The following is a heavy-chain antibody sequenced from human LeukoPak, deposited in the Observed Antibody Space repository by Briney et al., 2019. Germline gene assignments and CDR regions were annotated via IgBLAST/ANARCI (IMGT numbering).Heavy chain of an antibody. D-gene: IGHD5-18*01. Sequence: GASVKVSCKASGGTFSSYAISWVRQAPGQGLEWMGGIIPIFGTANYAQKFQGRVTITADESTSTAYMELSSLRSEDTAVYYCARRGEYSCGPRAPHSAFDIWGQGTMVTVSS. V-gene: IGHV1-69*13. J-gene: IGHJ3*02. CDR2: IIPIFGTA. CDR1: GGTFSSYA. CDR3: ARRGEYSCGPRAPHSAFDI.